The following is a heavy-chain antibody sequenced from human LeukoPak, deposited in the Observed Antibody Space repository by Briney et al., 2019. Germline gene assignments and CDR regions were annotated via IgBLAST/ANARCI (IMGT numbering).Heavy chain of an antibody. V-gene: IGHV4-39*01. CDR1: GGSIRSSSYY. CDR2: IYYSGST. J-gene: IGHJ6*02. CDR3: ARHKSGWSQRAPYYYYGMDV. D-gene: IGHD6-19*01. Sequence: PSETLSLTCTVSGGSIRSSSYYWGWIRQPPGKGLEWIGSIYYSGSTNYNPSLKSRVTISVDTSKNQFSLKLSSVTAADTAVYYCARHKSGWSQRAPYYYYGMDVWGQGTTVTVSS.